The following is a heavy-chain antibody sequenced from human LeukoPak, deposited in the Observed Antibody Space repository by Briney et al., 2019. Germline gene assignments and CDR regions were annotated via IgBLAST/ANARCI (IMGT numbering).Heavy chain of an antibody. Sequence: PGGSLRLSCAASGFIFSDYCMNWIRQVPGKGLEWVSYISANAITIYYADSVKGRFTISRDNAKNSLYLQVNSLRAEDTAVYYCARDRGYGGNRPETFDIWGQGTMVTVSS. D-gene: IGHD4-23*01. J-gene: IGHJ3*02. V-gene: IGHV3-11*01. CDR1: GFIFSDYC. CDR3: ARDRGYGGNRPETFDI. CDR2: ISANAITI.